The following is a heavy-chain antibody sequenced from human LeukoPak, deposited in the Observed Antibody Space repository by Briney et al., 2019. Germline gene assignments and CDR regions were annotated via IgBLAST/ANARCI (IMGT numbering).Heavy chain of an antibody. J-gene: IGHJ4*02. CDR3: AKDMFEYSGSYYFDY. CDR2: IYSGGNT. D-gene: IGHD1-26*01. Sequence: GGSLRLSCAASGFTVSSNYMSWVRQAPGKGLEWVSVIYSGGNTYYADSVKGRFTISRHNSKNTLYLQMNSLRAEDTALYYCAKDMFEYSGSYYFDYWGQGTLVTVSS. CDR1: GFTVSSNY. V-gene: IGHV3-53*04.